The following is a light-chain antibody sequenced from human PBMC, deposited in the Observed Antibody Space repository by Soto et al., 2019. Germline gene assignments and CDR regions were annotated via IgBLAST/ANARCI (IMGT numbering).Light chain of an antibody. V-gene: IGLV2-14*01. Sequence: QSALTQPASVSGSPGQSITISCTGTSSEVGGYNYVSWYQQHPGKAPKLMIYEVNNRPSGVSNRFSGSKSGSTASLTISGLQAEDEADYYCSSYTSSSTLGVFGTGTKLTVL. CDR1: SSEVGGYNY. CDR2: EVN. J-gene: IGLJ1*01. CDR3: SSYTSSSTLGV.